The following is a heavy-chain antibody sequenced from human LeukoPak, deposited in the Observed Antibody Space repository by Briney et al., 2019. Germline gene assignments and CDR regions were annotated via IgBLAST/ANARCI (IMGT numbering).Heavy chain of an antibody. Sequence: SETLSLTCTVSRGSVSSDYWSWIRQSPGKGLEWIGYTFYPTTTNYNPSLRSRVTMSLDTSNNQFSLDLTSVTGADTAVYFCATGHSSGWFDYWGQGTLVAVSS. CDR1: RGSVSSDY. J-gene: IGHJ4*02. CDR3: ATGHSSGWFDY. CDR2: TFYPTTT. V-gene: IGHV4-59*02. D-gene: IGHD6-19*01.